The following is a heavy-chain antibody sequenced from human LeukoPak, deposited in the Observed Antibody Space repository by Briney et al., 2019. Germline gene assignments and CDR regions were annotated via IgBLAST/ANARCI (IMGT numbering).Heavy chain of an antibody. J-gene: IGHJ5*02. V-gene: IGHV4-31*03. Sequence: SETLSLTCTVSGGSISSGGYYWCWIRQHPGKGLEWIGYIYYSGSTYYNPSLKSRVTISVDTSKNQFSLKLSSVTAADTAVYYCARSPDCSSTSCSNWFDPWGQGTLVTVSS. D-gene: IGHD2-2*01. CDR2: IYYSGST. CDR3: ARSPDCSSTSCSNWFDP. CDR1: GGSISSGGYY.